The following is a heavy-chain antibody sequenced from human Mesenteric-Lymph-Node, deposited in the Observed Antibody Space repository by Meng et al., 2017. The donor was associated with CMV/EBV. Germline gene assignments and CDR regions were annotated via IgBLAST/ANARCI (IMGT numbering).Heavy chain of an antibody. CDR2: IIPILEIT. D-gene: IGHD3-16*01. CDR1: GVTFSSST. Sequence: SVKVSCKTSGVTFSSSTISWVRQAPGQGLEWMGRIIPILEITNYAQKFQGRVTITADRSTSTVYMELSSLRSEDTAVYYCARSIGDYYYHGMDVWGQGTTVTVSS. CDR3: ARSIGDYYYHGMDV. J-gene: IGHJ6*02. V-gene: IGHV1-69*02.